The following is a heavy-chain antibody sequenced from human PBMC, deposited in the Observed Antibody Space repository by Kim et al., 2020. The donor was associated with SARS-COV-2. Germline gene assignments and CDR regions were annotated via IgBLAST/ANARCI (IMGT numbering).Heavy chain of an antibody. V-gene: IGHV3-64*01. D-gene: IGHD3-3*01. Sequence: GGSLRLSCAASGFTFSSYAMHWVRQAPGKGLEYVSAISSNGGSTYYANSVKGRFTISGDNSKNTLYLQMGSLRAEDMAVYYCARGVCDFWGGYENAFDIWGQGTMVTVSS. CDR1: GFTFSSYA. J-gene: IGHJ3*02. CDR3: ARGVCDFWGGYENAFDI. CDR2: ISSNGGST.